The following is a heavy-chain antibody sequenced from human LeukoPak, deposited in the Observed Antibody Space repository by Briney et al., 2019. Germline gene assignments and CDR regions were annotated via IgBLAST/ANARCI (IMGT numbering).Heavy chain of an antibody. CDR3: AKGSDYYGSVTSKKTD. V-gene: IGHV3-21*04. CDR2: ISSSSSYI. CDR1: GFTFSSYS. J-gene: IGHJ4*02. D-gene: IGHD3-10*01. Sequence: TGGSLRLSCAASGFTFSSYSMNWVRQAPGKGLEWVSSISSSSSYIYYADSVKGRFTISRDNAKNSLYLQMTSLRAEDTAIYYCAKGSDYYGSVTSKKTDWGQGTLVTVSS.